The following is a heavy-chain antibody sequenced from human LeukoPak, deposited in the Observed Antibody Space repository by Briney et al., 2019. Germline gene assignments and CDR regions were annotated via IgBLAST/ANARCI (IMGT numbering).Heavy chain of an antibody. J-gene: IGHJ4*03. CDR1: GFTFSSYG. D-gene: IGHD7-27*01. CDR3: ANALMGSYFEC. V-gene: IGHV3-30*18. Sequence: GGSLRLSCAASGFTFSSYGMHWVRQAPGKGLEWVAVISYDGSNKYYADSVKGRFTISRDNAKNTLFLQMTSLRAEDTAVYYCANALMGSYFECWGQGTLVTVSS. CDR2: ISYDGSNK.